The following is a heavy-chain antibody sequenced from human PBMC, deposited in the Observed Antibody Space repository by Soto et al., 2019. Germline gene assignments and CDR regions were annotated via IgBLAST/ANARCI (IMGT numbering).Heavy chain of an antibody. D-gene: IGHD6-19*01. CDR2: IYYSGST. Sequence: SETLSLTCTVSGGSISSYYWSWIRQPPGKGLEWIGYIYYSGSTNYNPSLKSRVTISVDTSKNQFSLKLSSVTAADTAVYYCARDGIAVAGTHYDWGQGTLVTVSS. V-gene: IGHV4-59*01. J-gene: IGHJ4*02. CDR3: ARDGIAVAGTHYD. CDR1: GGSISSYY.